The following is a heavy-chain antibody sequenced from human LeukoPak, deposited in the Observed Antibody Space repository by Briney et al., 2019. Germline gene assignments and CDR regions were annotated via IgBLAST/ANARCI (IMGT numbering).Heavy chain of an antibody. CDR1: GYTFTSYG. J-gene: IGHJ6*03. D-gene: IGHD1-26*01. CDR2: ISAYNGNT. CDR3: AREQRGGLSGNLGGLFASYYTYYYMDV. V-gene: IGHV1-18*01. Sequence: ASVKVSCKASGYTFTSYGISWVRQAPGQGHEWMGWISAYNGNTNYAQKLQGRVTMTTDTSTSTAYMELRSLRSDDTAVYYCAREQRGGLSGNLGGLFASYYTYYYMDVWGRGTTVTVSS.